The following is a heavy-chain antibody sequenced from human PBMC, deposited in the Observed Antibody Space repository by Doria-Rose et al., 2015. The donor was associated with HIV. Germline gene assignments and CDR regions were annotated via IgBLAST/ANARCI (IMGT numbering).Heavy chain of an antibody. Sequence: QVQLQESGPGLVKPSETLSLTCSMSGASVSSRGYYWNWIRQVPGKGLESLGYTYYTGTSDYSPSLKSRLNMAVDTSKNQFSLKLSFVTVADTAVYYCARMGSYRELDYWGQGALVIVSA. J-gene: IGHJ4*02. D-gene: IGHD3-3*01. V-gene: IGHV4-31*03. CDR2: TYYTGTS. CDR1: GASVSSRGYY. CDR3: ARMGSYRELDY.